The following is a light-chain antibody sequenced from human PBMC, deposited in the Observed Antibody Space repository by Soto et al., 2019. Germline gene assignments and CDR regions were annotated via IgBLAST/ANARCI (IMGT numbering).Light chain of an antibody. CDR2: GDN. Sequence: QSVLTQLPSVSGAPGQRVTISCSGSSSNIGAGYGAHWYQQLPGTAPKLLVYGDNNRPSGVPDRFSVSKSGTSASLVITGLQTEDEAAYYCQSYDNSLSVSVFGGGTKVTVL. V-gene: IGLV1-40*01. J-gene: IGLJ3*02. CDR1: SSNIGAGYG. CDR3: QSYDNSLSVSV.